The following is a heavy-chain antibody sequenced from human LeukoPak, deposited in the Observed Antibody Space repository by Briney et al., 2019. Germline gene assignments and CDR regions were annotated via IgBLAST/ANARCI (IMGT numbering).Heavy chain of an antibody. D-gene: IGHD6-19*01. V-gene: IGHV4-39*01. Sequence: PSETLSLTCAVSGGSISSNSYYWGWIRQPPGKGLEWIGSIYYSGSTYYNPSLKSRVTISVDTSKNQFSLKLSSVTAADTAVYYCARKDLGGWLDNWGQGTLVTVSS. J-gene: IGHJ4*02. CDR2: IYYSGST. CDR1: GGSISSNSYY. CDR3: ARKDLGGWLDN.